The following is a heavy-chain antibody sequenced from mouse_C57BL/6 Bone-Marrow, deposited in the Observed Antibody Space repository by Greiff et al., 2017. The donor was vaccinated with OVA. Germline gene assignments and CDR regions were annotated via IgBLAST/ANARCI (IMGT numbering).Heavy chain of an antibody. D-gene: IGHD1-1*01. J-gene: IGHJ1*03. CDR2: ISYDGSN. CDR1: GYSITSGYY. CDR3: ARDHGSSYDWYFDV. Sequence: ESGPGLVKPSQSLSLTCSVTGYSITSGYYWNWIRQFPGNKLEWMGYISYDGSNNYNPSLKNRISITRDTSKNQFFLKLNSVTTEDTATYYCARDHGSSYDWYFDVWGTGTTVTVSS. V-gene: IGHV3-6*01.